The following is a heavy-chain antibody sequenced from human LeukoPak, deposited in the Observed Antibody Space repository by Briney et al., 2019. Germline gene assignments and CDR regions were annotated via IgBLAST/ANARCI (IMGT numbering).Heavy chain of an antibody. CDR2: IYHSGDT. Sequence: SETLPLTCTVSGGSISTFYWNWIRQPPGKGLEWIGHIYHSGDTRYNPSLKSRVTISVDTSKSQFSLKVSSVTAADTAVYYCARGGYSGSDWTTWGQGTLVTVSS. J-gene: IGHJ5*02. CDR1: GGSISTFY. D-gene: IGHD5-12*01. V-gene: IGHV4-59*01. CDR3: ARGGYSGSDWTT.